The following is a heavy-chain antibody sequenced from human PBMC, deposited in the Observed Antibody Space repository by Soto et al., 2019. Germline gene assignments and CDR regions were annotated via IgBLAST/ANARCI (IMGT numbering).Heavy chain of an antibody. CDR3: ARDGWPVSGYNSCCYSCGMHV. V-gene: IGHV1-2*04. CDR1: GYTFTGYY. CDR2: INPNSGGT. Sequence: ASVKVSCKASGYTFTGYYMHWVRQAPGQGIEWMGWINPNSGGTNYAQKFQGWVTMTRDTSISTAYMELSRLRSDDTAVYYCARDGWPVSGYNSCCYSCGMHVCGQAPTLTLSS. J-gene: IGHJ6*02. D-gene: IGHD5-12*01.